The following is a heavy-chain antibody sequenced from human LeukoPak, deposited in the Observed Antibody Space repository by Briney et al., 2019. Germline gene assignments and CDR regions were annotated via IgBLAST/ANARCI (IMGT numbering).Heavy chain of an antibody. Sequence: SGTLSPTCVVSGGSMTSTNYWTWVRQPPGKGLEWIGEVNLQGSTNYNPSLMGRVAISVDMSENHISLQLTSVTAADTAVYYCARRVGYKSGFDYWGRGTLVTVSS. V-gene: IGHV4-4*02. CDR2: VNLQGST. J-gene: IGHJ4*02. D-gene: IGHD5-24*01. CDR3: ARRVGYKSGFDY. CDR1: GGSMTSTNY.